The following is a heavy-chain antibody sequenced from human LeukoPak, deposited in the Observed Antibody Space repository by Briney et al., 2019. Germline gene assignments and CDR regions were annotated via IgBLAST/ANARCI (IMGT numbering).Heavy chain of an antibody. J-gene: IGHJ4*02. V-gene: IGHV1-46*01. CDR3: ARAPDYYDSSGYYLY. CDR2: INPSGGST. Sequence: GASVKVSCKASGYTFTSYYMHWVRQAPGQGLEWMGIINPSGGSTTYAQKFQGRVTMTRDASTSTVYMELSSLRSEDTAVYYCARAPDYYDSSGYYLYWGQGTLVTVSS. D-gene: IGHD3-22*01. CDR1: GYTFTSYY.